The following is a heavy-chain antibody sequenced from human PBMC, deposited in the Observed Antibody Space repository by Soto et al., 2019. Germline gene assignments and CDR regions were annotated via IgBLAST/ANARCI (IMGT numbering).Heavy chain of an antibody. J-gene: IGHJ6*02. CDR2: INAGNGNT. V-gene: IGHV1-3*01. CDR1: GYTFTGYY. CDR3: ARDRRYCSSTSCHKGYYYGMDV. D-gene: IGHD2-2*02. Sequence: ASVKVSCKASGYTFTGYYMHWVRQAPGQGLEWMGWINAGNGNTKYSQKFQGRVTITRDTSASTAYMELSSLRSEDTAVYYCARDRRYCSSTSCHKGYYYGMDVWGQGTTVTVSS.